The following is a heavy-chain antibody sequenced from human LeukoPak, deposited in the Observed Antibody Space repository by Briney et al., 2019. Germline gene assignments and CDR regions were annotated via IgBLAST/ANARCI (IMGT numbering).Heavy chain of an antibody. CDR3: ARSWFSTGPADY. V-gene: IGHV4-38-2*02. J-gene: IGHJ4*02. CDR1: GYSISSGYY. D-gene: IGHD6-13*01. CDR2: IYHSGST. Sequence: SETLSLTCTVSGYSISSGYYWGWIRQPPGKGLEWIGSIYHSGSTYCNPSLKSRVTISVDTSKNQFSLKLSSVTAADTAVYYCARSWFSTGPADYWGQGTLVTVSS.